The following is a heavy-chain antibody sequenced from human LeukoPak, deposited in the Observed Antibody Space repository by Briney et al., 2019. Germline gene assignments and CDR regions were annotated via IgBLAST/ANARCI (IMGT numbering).Heavy chain of an antibody. J-gene: IGHJ6*03. D-gene: IGHD3-10*01. CDR2: ISSSSSYI. CDR1: GFTFSSYS. Sequence: GGSLRLSCAASGFTFSSYSMNWVRQAPGKGLEWVSSISSSSSYIYYADSVKGRFTISRDNAKNSLYLQMNSLRAEDTAVYYCARDRLWFGELKDYYYYMDVWGKGTTVTISS. V-gene: IGHV3-21*01. CDR3: ARDRLWFGELKDYYYYMDV.